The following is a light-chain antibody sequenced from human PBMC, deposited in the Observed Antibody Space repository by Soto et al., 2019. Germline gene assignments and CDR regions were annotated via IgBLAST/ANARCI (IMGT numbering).Light chain of an antibody. CDR1: QSISSW. CDR2: KAS. V-gene: IGKV1-5*03. Sequence: DIQMTQSPSTLSASVGDRVSITCRASQSISSWLAWYQQKPGKAPKLLIYKASSLESGVPSRFSGSGSGTEFTLTISSLQPDDFAPYYCKHYKSYWYTFGQGTKLEIK. CDR3: KHYKSYWYT. J-gene: IGKJ2*01.